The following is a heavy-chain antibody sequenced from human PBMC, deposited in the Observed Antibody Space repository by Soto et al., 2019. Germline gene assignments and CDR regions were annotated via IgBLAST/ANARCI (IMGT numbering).Heavy chain of an antibody. D-gene: IGHD2-2*01. Sequence: QITLKESGPTLVKPTQTLTLTCTFSGFSLSTSGVGVGWIRQPPGKALEWLALIYWDDDKRYSPSLKSRLTITKDTSKNQVFLTLTNMDPVDTATYYCAHLGYCISTSCYEYYGMDVWGQGTTVTVSS. CDR1: GFSLSTSGVG. J-gene: IGHJ6*02. V-gene: IGHV2-5*02. CDR3: AHLGYCISTSCYEYYGMDV. CDR2: IYWDDDK.